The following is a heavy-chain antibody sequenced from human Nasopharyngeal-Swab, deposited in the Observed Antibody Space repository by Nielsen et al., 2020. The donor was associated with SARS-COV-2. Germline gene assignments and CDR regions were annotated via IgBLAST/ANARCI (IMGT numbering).Heavy chain of an antibody. CDR1: GFTFSSYS. CDR2: ISSSSSYT. CDR3: ASDTDY. Sequence: GGSLRLSCAASGFTFSSYSMNWVRQAPGKGLEWASSISSSSSYTYYADSVKGRFTISRDNAKNSLYLQMNSLRAEDTAVYYCASDTDYWGQGTLVTVSS. V-gene: IGHV3-21*01. J-gene: IGHJ4*02.